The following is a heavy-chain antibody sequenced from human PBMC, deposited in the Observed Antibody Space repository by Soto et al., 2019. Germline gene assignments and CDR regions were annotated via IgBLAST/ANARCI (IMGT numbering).Heavy chain of an antibody. V-gene: IGHV4-59*01. Sequence: SETLSLTCTVSGGSISSYYWSWIRQPPGKGPEWIGYIYHSGSTKYNPSLKSRVTISVDTSKNQFSLKLSSVTAADTAVYYCARDHLPYQMLSWFDPWSQGTLVTVSS. CDR3: ARDHLPYQMLSWFDP. CDR2: IYHSGST. CDR1: GGSISSYY. D-gene: IGHD2-2*01. J-gene: IGHJ5*02.